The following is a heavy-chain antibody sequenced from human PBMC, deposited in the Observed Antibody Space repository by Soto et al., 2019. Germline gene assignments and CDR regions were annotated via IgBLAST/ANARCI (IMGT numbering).Heavy chain of an antibody. V-gene: IGHV3-7*03. Sequence: GGSLRLSCAASGFTFTTYAMNWVRQAPGKGLEWVANIKQDGSEKYYVDSVKGRFTISRDNAKNSLYLQMNSLRAEDTAVYYCARSGKSRVRGVIILENYYYGMDFWGPGPTVNVSS. CDR2: IKQDGSEK. CDR1: GFTFTTYA. J-gene: IGHJ6*02. D-gene: IGHD3-10*01. CDR3: ARSGKSRVRGVIILENYYYGMDF.